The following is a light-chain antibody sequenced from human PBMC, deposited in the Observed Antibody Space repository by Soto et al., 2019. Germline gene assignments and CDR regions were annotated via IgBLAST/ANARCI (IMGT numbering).Light chain of an antibody. CDR2: GAS. J-gene: IGKJ5*01. V-gene: IGKV3-20*01. Sequence: ESGRTQSPCTLSLSPGERATLSCRASQSVSSSYLAWYQHKPGQAPRLLIYGASSRATGIPDRFSGSGSGTDFTLTISRLEPEDFAVCYCQQYGSSPVTFGQGTRVEI. CDR1: QSVSSSY. CDR3: QQYGSSPVT.